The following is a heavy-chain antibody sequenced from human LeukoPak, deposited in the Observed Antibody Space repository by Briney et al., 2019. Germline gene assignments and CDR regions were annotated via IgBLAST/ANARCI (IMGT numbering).Heavy chain of an antibody. CDR3: ARELGIVGASLGY. CDR1: GFTFSSYS. CDR2: ISYDGSNK. Sequence: GGSLRLSCAASGFTFSSYSMNWVRQAPGKGLEWVAVISYDGSNKYYADSVKGRFTISRDNSKNTLYLQMNSLRAEDTAVFYCARELGIVGASLGYWGQGTLVTVSS. D-gene: IGHD1-26*01. J-gene: IGHJ4*02. V-gene: IGHV3-30*03.